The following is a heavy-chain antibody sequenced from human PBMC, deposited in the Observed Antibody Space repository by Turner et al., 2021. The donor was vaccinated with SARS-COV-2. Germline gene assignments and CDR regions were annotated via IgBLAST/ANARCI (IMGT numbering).Heavy chain of an antibody. Sequence: EVQLLESGGGLIQPGGSLRLSCAASGFTFSSYSMSWVRQAPGKGLEWVSVIYSGGSTYYADSVKGRFTISRDNSKNTLYLQMNSLRAEDTAVYYCARGHVPAASNFYYYYYYGMDVWGQGTTVTVSS. D-gene: IGHD2-2*01. J-gene: IGHJ6*02. CDR3: ARGHVPAASNFYYYYYYGMDV. V-gene: IGHV3-53*01. CDR1: GFTFSSYS. CDR2: IYSGGST.